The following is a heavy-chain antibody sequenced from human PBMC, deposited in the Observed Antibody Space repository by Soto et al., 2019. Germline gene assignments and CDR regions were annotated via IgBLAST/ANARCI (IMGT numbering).Heavy chain of an antibody. Sequence: EVQLVESGGGLVQPGGSLRLSCAASGFTFSSYSMNWVRRAPGKGLEWVSYISSSSSTIYYADSVKGRFTISRDNAKNSLYLQMNSLRDEDTAVYYCARETWIQLWKRRIDHWGQGTLVTVSS. V-gene: IGHV3-48*02. J-gene: IGHJ4*02. CDR3: ARETWIQLWKRRIDH. CDR1: GFTFSSYS. D-gene: IGHD5-18*01. CDR2: ISSSSSTI.